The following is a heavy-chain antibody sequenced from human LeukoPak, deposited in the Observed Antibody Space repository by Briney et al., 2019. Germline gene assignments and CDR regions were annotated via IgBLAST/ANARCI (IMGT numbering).Heavy chain of an antibody. V-gene: IGHV3-23*01. D-gene: IGHD4-17*01. CDR3: AKETTVTSYYYYCYGMDV. Sequence: GGSLRLSCAASGFTFGSYAMSWVRQAPGKGLEWVSAISGSSGSTYYADSVKGRFTISRDNSKNTLYLQMNSLRAEDTAVYYCAKETTVTSYYYYCYGMDVWGRGTTVTVSS. CDR2: ISGSSGST. CDR1: GFTFGSYA. J-gene: IGHJ6*02.